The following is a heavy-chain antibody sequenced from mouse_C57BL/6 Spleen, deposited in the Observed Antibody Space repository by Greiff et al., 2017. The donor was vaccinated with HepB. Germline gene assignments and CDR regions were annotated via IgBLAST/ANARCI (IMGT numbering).Heavy chain of an antibody. D-gene: IGHD1-1*01. CDR3: AKEGYGSSYPMDY. CDR1: GFSLTSYG. CDR2: IWRGGST. Sequence: QVQLQQSGPGLVQPSQSLSITCTVSGFSLTSYGVHWVRQSPGKGLEWLGVIWRGGSTDYNAAFMSRLSITKDNSKSQVFFKMNSLQADDTAIYYCAKEGYGSSYPMDYWGQGTSVTVSS. V-gene: IGHV2-5*01. J-gene: IGHJ4*01.